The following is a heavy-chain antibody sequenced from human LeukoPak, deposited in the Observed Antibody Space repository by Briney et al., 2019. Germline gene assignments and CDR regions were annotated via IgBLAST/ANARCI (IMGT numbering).Heavy chain of an antibody. CDR1: GGSIRDYQ. Sequence: SETLSLTCAVSGGSIRDYQWSWIRQPPGKGLEWIGHINTNGRTDYNPSLRSRLTFSVDTSRDQFSLKLSSATAADTAMYYCATSYDYKAAPFDLWGQGTLVTVSS. V-gene: IGHV4-4*09. CDR3: ATSYDYKAAPFDL. CDR2: INTNGRT. D-gene: IGHD5-12*01. J-gene: IGHJ4*02.